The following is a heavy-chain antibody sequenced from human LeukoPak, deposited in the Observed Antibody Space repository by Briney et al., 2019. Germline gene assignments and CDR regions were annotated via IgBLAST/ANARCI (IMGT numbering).Heavy chain of an antibody. J-gene: IGHJ4*02. CDR1: GGSFSGCY. V-gene: IGHV4-34*01. Sequence: SETLSLTCAVYGGSFSGCYWSWIRQPPGKGLEWIGEINHSGSTNYNPSVKSRVTISVDTSKNQFSLKLSSVTAADTAVYYCARAAKGLRITMVRGVIKYFDYWGQGTLVTVSS. D-gene: IGHD3-10*01. CDR2: INHSGST. CDR3: ARAAKGLRITMVRGVIKYFDY.